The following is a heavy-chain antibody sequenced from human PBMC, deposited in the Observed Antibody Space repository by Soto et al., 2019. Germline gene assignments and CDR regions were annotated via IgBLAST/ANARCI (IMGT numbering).Heavy chain of an antibody. Sequence: AGSLRLSCAASGFTFSDYYMSWIRQAPGKGLEWVSYISSSGSTIYYADSVKGRFTISRDNAKNSLYLQMNSLRAEDTAVYYCARDAAANTYYDILTGYYIPFDPWGQGTLVTVSS. CDR3: ARDAAANTYYDILTGYYIPFDP. V-gene: IGHV3-11*01. CDR2: ISSSGSTI. J-gene: IGHJ5*02. CDR1: GFTFSDYY. D-gene: IGHD3-9*01.